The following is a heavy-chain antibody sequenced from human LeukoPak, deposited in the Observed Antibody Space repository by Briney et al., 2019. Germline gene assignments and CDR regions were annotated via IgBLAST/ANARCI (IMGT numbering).Heavy chain of an antibody. CDR1: GGTFSSYA. CDR3: ARDTEMIPLDY. CDR2: IIPILGIA. J-gene: IGHJ4*02. Sequence: ASVKVSCKASGGTFSSYAISWVRQAPGQGLEWMGRIIPILGIANYAQKFQGRVTITADKSTSTAYMELSSLRSEDTAVYYCARDTEMIPLDYWGQGTLVTVSS. D-gene: IGHD3-22*01. V-gene: IGHV1-69*04.